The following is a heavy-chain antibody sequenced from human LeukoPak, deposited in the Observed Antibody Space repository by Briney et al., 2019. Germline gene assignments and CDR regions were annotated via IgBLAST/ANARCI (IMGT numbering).Heavy chain of an antibody. V-gene: IGHV3-30*02. Sequence: GGSLRLSCAASGFIFRKYGMYWVRQAPGKGLEWVAFIRYDESDKYYADSVKGRFTISRDNSRNTLYLQMNSLRAEDTAVYYCAPHSPTNSSGLKGRGAFDIWGQGTMVTVS. CDR3: APHSPTNSSGLKGRGAFDI. CDR1: GFIFRKYG. D-gene: IGHD6-19*01. J-gene: IGHJ3*02. CDR2: IRYDESDK.